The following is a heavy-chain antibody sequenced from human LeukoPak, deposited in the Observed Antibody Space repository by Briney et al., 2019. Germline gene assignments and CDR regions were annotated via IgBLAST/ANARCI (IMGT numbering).Heavy chain of an antibody. CDR2: IYHSGST. Sequence: SETLSLTCTVSGGSISSYYWSWIRQPPGKGLEWIGEIYHSGSTNYNPSLKSRVTISVDKSKNQFSLKLSSVTAADTAVYYCARVLYGGNSEEYYYGMDVWGQGTTVTVSS. D-gene: IGHD4-23*01. CDR3: ARVLYGGNSEEYYYGMDV. J-gene: IGHJ6*02. CDR1: GGSISSYY. V-gene: IGHV4-59*12.